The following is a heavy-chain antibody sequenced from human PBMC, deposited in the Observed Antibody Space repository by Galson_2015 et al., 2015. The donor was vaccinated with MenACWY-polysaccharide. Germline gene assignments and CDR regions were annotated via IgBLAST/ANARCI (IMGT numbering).Heavy chain of an antibody. CDR1: GSTFSTYW. CDR3: ARGYSAYD. J-gene: IGHJ4*02. V-gene: IGHV3-74*01. Sequence: SLRLSCAASGSTFSTYWMHWVRQAPGKGLVWVSRIKSDGSSTNYADSVKGRFTISRDNAKNTLYLQMNSLRAEDTASYYCARGYSAYDWGQGTLVTVSA. D-gene: IGHD5-12*01. CDR2: IKSDGSST.